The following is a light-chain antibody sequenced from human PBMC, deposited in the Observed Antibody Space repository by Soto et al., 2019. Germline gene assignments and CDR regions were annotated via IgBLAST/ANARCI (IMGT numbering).Light chain of an antibody. Sequence: QSALTQPASVSGSPGQSITISCTGTSSVVGSYNLVSWYQQHPGKAPKLMIYEVSKRPSGVSNRFSGSKSGNTASLTISGLQAEDEADYYSSSYAGSNNYVFGTGTKVTVL. V-gene: IGLV2-23*02. J-gene: IGLJ1*01. CDR1: SSVVGSYNL. CDR2: EVS. CDR3: SSYAGSNNYV.